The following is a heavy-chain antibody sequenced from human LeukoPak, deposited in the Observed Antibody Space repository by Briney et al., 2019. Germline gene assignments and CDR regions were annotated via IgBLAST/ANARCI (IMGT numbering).Heavy chain of an antibody. CDR2: INHSGST. Sequence: PSETLSLTCAVYGGSFSGYYWSWIRQPPGKGLEWIGGINHSGSTNYNPSLKSRVTISVDTSKNQFSLRLNSVTAADTAMYYCASYRVPRHWGQGTLVTVSS. CDR3: ASYRVPRH. D-gene: IGHD1-1*01. J-gene: IGHJ4*02. V-gene: IGHV4-34*01. CDR1: GGSFSGYY.